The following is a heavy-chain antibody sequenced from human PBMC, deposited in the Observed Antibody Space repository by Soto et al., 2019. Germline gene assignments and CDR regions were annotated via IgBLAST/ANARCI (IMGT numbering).Heavy chain of an antibody. CDR2: MNPTSGNT. V-gene: IGHV1-8*01. CDR3: ARGHISTTKNWLDP. Sequence: QVQLVQSGAEVKKPGASVKVSCKGSGYTFTSYHINWVRQATGQGLEWMGWMNPTSGNTVYAQTLQGRVTTTWDTSISTAYMELSSLRFKDTAMYYCARGHISTTKNWLDPWGQGTLVTVSS. D-gene: IGHD1-1*01. CDR1: GYTFTSYH. J-gene: IGHJ5*02.